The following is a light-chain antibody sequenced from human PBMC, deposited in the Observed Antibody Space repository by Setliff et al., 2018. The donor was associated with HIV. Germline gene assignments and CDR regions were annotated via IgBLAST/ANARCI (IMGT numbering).Light chain of an antibody. CDR1: NIGSKG. Sequence: SYELTQPASVSVAPEMTATFTCGGDNIGSKGVHWYQQRPGQAPALVIYYDTDRPSGISERLSGSNSGSTATLTISRVEAGDEADYYCQGWDSSSDHPIFGSGTKVTV. CDR3: QGWDSSSDHPI. J-gene: IGLJ1*01. V-gene: IGLV3-21*04. CDR2: YDT.